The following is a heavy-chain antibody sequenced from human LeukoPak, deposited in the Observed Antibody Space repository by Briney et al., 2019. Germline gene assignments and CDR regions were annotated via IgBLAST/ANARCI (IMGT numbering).Heavy chain of an antibody. CDR2: IYHSGST. Sequence: SETLSLTCTVSGYSISSGYYWGWIWQPPGKGLEWIGSIYHSGSTYYNPSLKSRVTISVDTSKNQFSLKLSSVTAADTAVYYCARVGRLWFGESIDYWGQGTLVTVSS. V-gene: IGHV4-38-2*02. CDR1: GYSISSGYY. J-gene: IGHJ4*02. CDR3: ARVGRLWFGESIDY. D-gene: IGHD3-10*01.